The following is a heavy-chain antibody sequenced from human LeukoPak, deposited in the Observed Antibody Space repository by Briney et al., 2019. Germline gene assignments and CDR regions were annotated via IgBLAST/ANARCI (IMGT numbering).Heavy chain of an antibody. CDR1: GFTFSRHN. Sequence: GGSLRLSCAASGFTFSRHNMNWVRQAPGKGLEWVSSITSGSSYIYYADSLKGRFTISRDNAKNSLFLQMNSLRAEDTAVYYCARGRGCSSMSCYPDYWGQGTLVTVSS. V-gene: IGHV3-21*01. CDR2: ITSGSSYI. J-gene: IGHJ4*02. D-gene: IGHD2-2*01. CDR3: ARGRGCSSMSCYPDY.